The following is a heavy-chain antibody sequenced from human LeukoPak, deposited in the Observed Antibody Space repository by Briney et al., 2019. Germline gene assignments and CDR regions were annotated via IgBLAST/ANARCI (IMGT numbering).Heavy chain of an antibody. CDR2: ISSSSSYI. D-gene: IGHD3-22*01. V-gene: IGHV3-21*01. J-gene: IGHJ4*02. CDR1: GFTSSSYS. Sequence: GSLRLSCAASGFTSSSYSMNWVRQAPGKGLEWVSSISSSSSYIYYADSVKGRFTISRDNAKNSLYLQMNSLRAEDTAVYYCARGAITMIVVVITHFDYWGQGTLVTVSS. CDR3: ARGAITMIVVVITHFDY.